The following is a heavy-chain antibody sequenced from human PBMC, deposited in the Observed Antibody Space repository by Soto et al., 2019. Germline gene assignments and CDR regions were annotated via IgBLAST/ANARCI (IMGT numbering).Heavy chain of an antibody. V-gene: IGHV4-34*01. D-gene: IGHD3-22*01. Sequence: SETLSLTCAVYGGSFSGYYWSWIRQPPGKGLEWIGEINHSGSTNYNPSLKSRVTISVDTSKNQFSLKLSSVTAADTAVYYCARGQMGVVVILLAWYFDLWGRGTLVTVS. CDR2: INHSGST. CDR1: GGSFSGYY. J-gene: IGHJ2*01. CDR3: ARGQMGVVVILLAWYFDL.